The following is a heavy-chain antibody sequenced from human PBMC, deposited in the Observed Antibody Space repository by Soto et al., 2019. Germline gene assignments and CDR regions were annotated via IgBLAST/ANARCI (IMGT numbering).Heavy chain of an antibody. V-gene: IGHV1-2*02. CDR1: GYPFTGYY. CDR2: VSPKTGET. D-gene: IGHD2-15*01. J-gene: IGHJ6*02. Sequence: QVQLVQSGSEVKKPGASVTVSCKASGYPFTGYYIHWVRQAPGQGPEWMGWVSPKTGETNYVQKFQGRVTMTPETSTSTAYLELTRLRSDDTAVYYCARRPMWRQVAQDYGMDVWGPGTTVTFS. CDR3: ARRPMWRQVAQDYGMDV.